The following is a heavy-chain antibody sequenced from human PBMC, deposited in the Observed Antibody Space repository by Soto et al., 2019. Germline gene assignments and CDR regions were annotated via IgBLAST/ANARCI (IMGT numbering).Heavy chain of an antibody. CDR2: IYESGTI. J-gene: IGHJ6*02. CDR3: ARGRGFGMDA. V-gene: IGHV4-31*03. CDR1: GGSINGGRYY. Sequence: QVPLQESGPGLVKPSQTLSLTCTVSGGSINGGRYYWNWIRQHPGKGLEWIGYIYESGTIDYNPSLKSRVIISEDTSKNQYSVSLISVTAAETAVYYCARGRGFGMDAWGQGTKVIVSS.